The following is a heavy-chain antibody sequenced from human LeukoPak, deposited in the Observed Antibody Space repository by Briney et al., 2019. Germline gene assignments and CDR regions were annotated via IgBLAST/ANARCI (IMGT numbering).Heavy chain of an antibody. V-gene: IGHV3-23*01. D-gene: IGHD2-21*01. J-gene: IGHJ4*02. CDR3: AKFLPTHIVVANYYFDY. Sequence: GGSLRLSCAASGFTFSSYAMSWVRQAPGKGLEWVSAISGSGGSTYYADSVKGRFTISRDNSKNTPYLQMNSLRAEDTAVYYCAKFLPTHIVVANYYFDYWGQGTLVTVSS. CDR2: ISGSGGST. CDR1: GFTFSSYA.